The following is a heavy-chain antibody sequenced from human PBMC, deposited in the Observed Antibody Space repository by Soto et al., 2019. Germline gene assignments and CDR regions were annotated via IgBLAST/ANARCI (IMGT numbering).Heavy chain of an antibody. D-gene: IGHD2-2*01. CDR2: ISGSGGST. V-gene: IGHV3-23*01. CDR3: AKDNIVVVPAAMEAIAAAAVDYFDY. Sequence: PGGSLRLSCAASGFTFSSYAMSWVRQAPGKGLEWVSAISGSGGSTYYADSVKGRFTISRDNSKNTLYLQMNSLRAEDTAVYYCAKDNIVVVPAAMEAIAAAAVDYFDYWGQGTLVTVSS. J-gene: IGHJ4*02. CDR1: GFTFSSYA.